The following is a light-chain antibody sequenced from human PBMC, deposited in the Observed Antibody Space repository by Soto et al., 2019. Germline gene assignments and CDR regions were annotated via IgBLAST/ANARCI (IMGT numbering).Light chain of an antibody. CDR1: SGDVGGYNY. V-gene: IGLV2-14*01. CDR3: SSYTSFSTYV. J-gene: IGLJ1*01. Sequence: QSALTQPASVSESPGQSITISCTGTSGDVGGYNYVSWYQHHPGKAPKLMIYEVSYRPSGVSNRFSGSKSDNTASLTISGLQAEDEADYYCSSYTSFSTYVXGTGTKVTVL. CDR2: EVS.